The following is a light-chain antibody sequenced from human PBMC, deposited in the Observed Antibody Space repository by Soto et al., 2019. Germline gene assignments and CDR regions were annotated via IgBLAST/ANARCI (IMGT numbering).Light chain of an antibody. Sequence: QSALTQPASVSVSPGQSITISCTGTSSDVGGYNYVSWYQQHPGKAPKLMIYDVSNRPSGVSNRFSGSKSGNTASLTISGIKAEDEADYYCSSYTSSVYVFGTGTKVTVL. J-gene: IGLJ1*01. CDR2: DVS. V-gene: IGLV2-14*01. CDR1: SSDVGGYNY. CDR3: SSYTSSVYV.